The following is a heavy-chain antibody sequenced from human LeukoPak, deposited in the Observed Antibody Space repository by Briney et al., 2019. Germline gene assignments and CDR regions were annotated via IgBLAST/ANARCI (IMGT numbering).Heavy chain of an antibody. V-gene: IGHV1-69*04. J-gene: IGHJ4*02. CDR1: GGTFSSYA. CDR2: IIPILGIA. Sequence: GASVKVSCKASGGTFSSYASSWVRQAPGQGLEWMGRIIPILGIANYAQKFQGRVTITADKSTSTAYMELSSLRSEDTAVYYCARDSADGYNEDWGQGTLVTVSS. CDR3: ARDSADGYNED. D-gene: IGHD5-24*01.